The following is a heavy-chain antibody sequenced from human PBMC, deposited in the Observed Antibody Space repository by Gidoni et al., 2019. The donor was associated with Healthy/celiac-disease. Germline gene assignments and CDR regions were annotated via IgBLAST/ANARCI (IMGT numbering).Heavy chain of an antibody. CDR3: ARDTGYCSGGSCPTSPKIDY. V-gene: IGHV1-18*01. D-gene: IGHD2-15*01. Sequence: QVQLVQSGAEVKKPGASVKVSCKASGYTFTSYVISWVRQAPGQGLEWMGWISAYNGNTNYAQKLQGRVTMTTDTSTSTAYMELRSLRSDDTAVYYCARDTGYCSGGSCPTSPKIDYWGQGTLVTVSS. CDR2: ISAYNGNT. J-gene: IGHJ4*02. CDR1: GYTFTSYV.